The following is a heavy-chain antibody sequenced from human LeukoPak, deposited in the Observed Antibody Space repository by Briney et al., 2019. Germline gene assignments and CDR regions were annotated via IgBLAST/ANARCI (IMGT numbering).Heavy chain of an antibody. CDR2: ISNSSSTM. D-gene: IGHD3-10*01. J-gene: IGHJ4*02. Sequence: GGSLRLSCAASGFTFSSYSMNWVRQAPGKGLEWVSYISNSSSTMYYADSVKGRFTISRDNAKNSLYLQMNSLKVEDTAVYFCAERGGGSWFSVWGQGALVTVSS. CDR1: GFTFSSYS. V-gene: IGHV3-48*04. CDR3: AERGGGSWFSV.